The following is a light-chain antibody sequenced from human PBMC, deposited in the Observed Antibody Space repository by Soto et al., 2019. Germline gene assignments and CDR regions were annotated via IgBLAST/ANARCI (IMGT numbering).Light chain of an antibody. CDR1: QTISNTF. V-gene: IGKV3-20*01. J-gene: IGKJ5*01. CDR3: QQYGVSPT. CDR2: GAS. Sequence: EIEFALSSRSLDLSPRRSTTNYYRASQTISNTFLAWYQQRPGQAPRLLIYGASGRAAGIPDRFSGSGSGTDFTLSISRLEPEDFAVYYCQQYGVSPTFGGGTRLEIK.